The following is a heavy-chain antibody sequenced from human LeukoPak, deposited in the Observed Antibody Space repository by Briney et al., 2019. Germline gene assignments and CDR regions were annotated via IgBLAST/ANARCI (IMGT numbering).Heavy chain of an antibody. J-gene: IGHJ4*02. Sequence: PGGSLRPSCAASGFTFDDYGMSWVRQAPGKGLEWVSGINWNGGSTGYADSVKGRFTISRDNAKNSLYLQMNSLRAEDTALYYCASITIFGVASLWGQGTLVTVSS. D-gene: IGHD3-3*01. CDR3: ASITIFGVASL. V-gene: IGHV3-20*04. CDR1: GFTFDDYG. CDR2: INWNGGST.